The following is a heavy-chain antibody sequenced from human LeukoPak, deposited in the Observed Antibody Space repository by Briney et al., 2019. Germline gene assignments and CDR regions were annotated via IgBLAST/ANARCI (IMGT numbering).Heavy chain of an antibody. D-gene: IGHD2-2*01. J-gene: IGHJ3*02. Sequence: SETLSLTCTVSGGSISSYYWSWIRQPAGKGLEWIGRIYTSGSTNYNPSLKSRVTMSVDTSKNQFSLKLSSVTAADTAVYYRARDLFDCSSISCHDAFDIWGQGTMVTVSS. CDR2: IYTSGST. V-gene: IGHV4-4*07. CDR3: ARDLFDCSSISCHDAFDI. CDR1: GGSISSYY.